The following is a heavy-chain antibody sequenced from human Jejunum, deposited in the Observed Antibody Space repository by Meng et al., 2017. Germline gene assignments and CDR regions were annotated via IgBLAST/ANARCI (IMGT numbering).Heavy chain of an antibody. CDR1: GFSFDDFA. CDR3: AKERGELRYSDGFDL. J-gene: IGHJ3*01. CDR2: INWNGNSI. Sequence: GGSLRLSCAASGFSFDDFAMHWVRQGPGKGLEWVSSINWNGNSIGYADSVKGRFTISRDNAKNSLYLQMDSLRAEDMALYYCAKERGELRYSDGFDLWGQGTMVTVSS. V-gene: IGHV3-9*03. D-gene: IGHD3-9*01.